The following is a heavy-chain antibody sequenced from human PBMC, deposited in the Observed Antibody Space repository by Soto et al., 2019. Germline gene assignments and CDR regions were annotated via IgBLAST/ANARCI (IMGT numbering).Heavy chain of an antibody. V-gene: IGHV3-23*01. D-gene: IGHD6-13*01. Sequence: GGSLRLSCAASGFTFSNYAVTWVRQAPGKGLEWVSTISGSGGSTYYADSVKGRFTISRDNSKNTLHLQMNSLRAEDTAVYYCAKDQGSSWYEIDYWGQGTLVT. CDR2: ISGSGGST. CDR1: GFTFSNYA. J-gene: IGHJ4*02. CDR3: AKDQGSSWYEIDY.